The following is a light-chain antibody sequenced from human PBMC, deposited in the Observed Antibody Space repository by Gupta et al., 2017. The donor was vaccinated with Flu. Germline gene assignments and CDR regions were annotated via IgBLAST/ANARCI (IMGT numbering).Light chain of an antibody. V-gene: IGKV3-15*01. CDR1: HSVTIN. CDR2: GES. CDR3: KHCNDPLT. J-gene: IGKJ4*01. Sequence: SPVALSLCPGATVTLPCRASHSVTINLSWYKRRHGPEPMLHISGESHRAAGTPVRFSGSGSGTAVTITISRLEAVDFSLCECKHCNDPLTFGRGTKVEI.